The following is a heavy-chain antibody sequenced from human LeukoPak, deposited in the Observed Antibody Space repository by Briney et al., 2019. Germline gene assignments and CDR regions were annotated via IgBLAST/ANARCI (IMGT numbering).Heavy chain of an antibody. CDR3: ARANGGGLDY. CDR2: IIPILGIA. D-gene: IGHD3-10*01. V-gene: IGHV1-69*02. J-gene: IGHJ4*02. CDR1: GGTFSSYT. Sequence: EASVKVSCKASGGTFSSYTISWVRQAPGQGLEWMGRIIPILGIANYAQKFQGRVTMTRDTATGTVYLELSSLRSEDTAVYWCARANGGGLDYWGQGTLITVSS.